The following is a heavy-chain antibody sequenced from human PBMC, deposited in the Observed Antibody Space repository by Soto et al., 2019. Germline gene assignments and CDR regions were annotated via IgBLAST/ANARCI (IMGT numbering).Heavy chain of an antibody. J-gene: IGHJ4*02. Sequence: EVQLVESGGGLVQPGGSLRLSCAASGFTFSSYSMNWVRQAPGKGLEWVSYISSSSSTIYYADSVKGRFTISRDNAKNXLYLQMNSLRAEDTAVYYCAREDVNDILTGPRVDYWGQGTLVTVSS. CDR1: GFTFSSYS. V-gene: IGHV3-48*01. D-gene: IGHD3-9*01. CDR2: ISSSSSTI. CDR3: AREDVNDILTGPRVDY.